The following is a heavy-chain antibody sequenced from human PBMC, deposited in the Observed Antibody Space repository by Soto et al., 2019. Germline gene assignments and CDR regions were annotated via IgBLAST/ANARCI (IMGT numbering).Heavy chain of an antibody. V-gene: IGHV4-4*07. D-gene: IGHD3-3*01. Sequence: PSETLSLTCTVSGGSISSYYWSWIRQPAGKGLEWIGRIYTSGSTNYNPSLKSRVTMSVDTSKNQFSLKLSPVTAADTAVYYCARVHPVTSSYIWRYYGMDVWGQGTTVTVSS. J-gene: IGHJ6*02. CDR3: ARVHPVTSSYIWRYYGMDV. CDR1: GGSISSYY. CDR2: IYTSGST.